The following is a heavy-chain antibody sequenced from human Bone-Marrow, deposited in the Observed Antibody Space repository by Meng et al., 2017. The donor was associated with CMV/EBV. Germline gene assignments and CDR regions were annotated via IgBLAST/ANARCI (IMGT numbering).Heavy chain of an antibody. CDR2: IKSKTDGGTT. Sequence: GGSLRLSCAASGFTFSNAWLSWVRQAPGKGLEWVGRIKSKTDGGTTDYAAPVKGRFTISRDDSKNTLYLQMNSLKTEDTAVYYCTTESSYCSSTSCKYYYYGMDVWGQGTTVTRSS. CDR3: TTESSYCSSTSCKYYYYGMDV. D-gene: IGHD2-2*01. V-gene: IGHV3-15*01. CDR1: GFTFSNAW. J-gene: IGHJ6*02.